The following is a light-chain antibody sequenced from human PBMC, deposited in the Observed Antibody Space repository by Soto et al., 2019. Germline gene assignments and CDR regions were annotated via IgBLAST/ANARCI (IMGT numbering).Light chain of an antibody. CDR2: DAS. CDR1: QNVSTY. V-gene: IGKV3-11*01. J-gene: IGKJ3*01. CDR3: QQRTNWLT. Sequence: EIVLTQSPATLSLSPGERATLSCRASQNVSTYLALYQQKPGQAPRLLIYDASNRATGLPARFSGSGSGTDFTLTISSLEPEDFAVYYCQQRTNWLTFGPGTKVDIK.